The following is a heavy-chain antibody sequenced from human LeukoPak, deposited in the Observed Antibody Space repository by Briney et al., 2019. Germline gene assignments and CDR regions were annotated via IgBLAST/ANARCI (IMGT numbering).Heavy chain of an antibody. CDR3: ARSAWPYYFDY. CDR2: IVNDGSGT. Sequence: GGSLRLSCAASGFTFSSYWMHWVRQGPGKGLVWVSLIVNDGSGTTYADSVKGRFTISRDNAKNMLYLHMNSLTPEDTAVYYCARSAWPYYFDYWGQGTLVTVSS. CDR1: GFTFSSYW. J-gene: IGHJ4*02. V-gene: IGHV3-74*01.